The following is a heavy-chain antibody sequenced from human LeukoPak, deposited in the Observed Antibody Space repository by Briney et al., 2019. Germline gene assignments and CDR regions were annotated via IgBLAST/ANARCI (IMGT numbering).Heavy chain of an antibody. V-gene: IGHV4-59*01. CDR1: GGSISSYY. CDR3: TSRKLGNDY. D-gene: IGHD7-27*01. Sequence: SETLSLTCTVSGGSISSYYWSWIRQSPGKGLEWIGYIYYTGSTSYNPSLRSRVTMSADTSKNQFSLKLSSVTAADTAVYYCTSRKLGNDYWGQGTLVTVSS. J-gene: IGHJ4*02. CDR2: IYYTGST.